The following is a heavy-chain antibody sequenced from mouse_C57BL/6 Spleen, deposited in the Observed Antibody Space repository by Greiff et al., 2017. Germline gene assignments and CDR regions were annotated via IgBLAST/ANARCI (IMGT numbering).Heavy chain of an antibody. Sequence: QVQLQQPGAELVKPGASVKLSCKASGYTFTSYWMHWVKQRPGQGLEWIGMIHPNSGSNNYNEKFKSKATLTVDKSSSTAYMQLSSLTSEDSAVYYCAREPFYYYGSGDYWGQGTTLTVSS. CDR2: IHPNSGSN. J-gene: IGHJ2*01. V-gene: IGHV1-64*01. CDR1: GYTFTSYW. D-gene: IGHD1-1*01. CDR3: AREPFYYYGSGDY.